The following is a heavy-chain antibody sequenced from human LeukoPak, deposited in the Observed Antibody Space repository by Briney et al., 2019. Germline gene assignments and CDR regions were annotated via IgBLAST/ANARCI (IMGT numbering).Heavy chain of an antibody. CDR2: IYYSGST. V-gene: IGHV4-39*01. D-gene: IGHD4-17*01. CDR3: ARQDYGDESFDY. Sequence: SETLSLTCTVSGGSISSSSYYWGWIRQPPGKGLEWIGSIYYSGSTYYNPSLKSRVTISVDTSKNQFSLKLSSVTAADTAVYYCARQDYGDESFDYWGQGTLVTVSS. J-gene: IGHJ4*02. CDR1: GGSISSSSYY.